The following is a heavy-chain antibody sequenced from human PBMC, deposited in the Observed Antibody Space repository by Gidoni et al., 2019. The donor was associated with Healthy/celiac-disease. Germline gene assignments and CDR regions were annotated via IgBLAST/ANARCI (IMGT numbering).Heavy chain of an antibody. CDR3: AASPIVGATLDFDY. Sequence: QLQLVQSGPEVKKPGTSVKVSCQASGSTFTSSAMQWVRQARGQRLEWIGWIVVGSGNTNYAQKFQERVTITRDMSTSTAYMELSSLRSEDTAVYYCAASPIVGATLDFDYWGQGTLVTVSS. CDR1: GSTFTSSA. J-gene: IGHJ4*02. CDR2: IVVGSGNT. D-gene: IGHD1-26*01. V-gene: IGHV1-58*02.